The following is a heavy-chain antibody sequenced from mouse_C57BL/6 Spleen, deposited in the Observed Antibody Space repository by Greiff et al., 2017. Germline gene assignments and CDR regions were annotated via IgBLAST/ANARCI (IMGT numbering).Heavy chain of an antibody. Sequence: VQLQQSGAELARPGASVKLSCKASGYTFTSYGISWVKQRTGQGLEWIGEIYPRSGNTYSNEKFKGKATLTADKSSSTAYMELRSLTSEDSAVYFGAKGSDDYGLVDFAYWGQGALVTVAA. CDR2: IYPRSGNT. D-gene: IGHD2-4*01. J-gene: IGHJ3*01. V-gene: IGHV1-81*01. CDR1: GYTFTSYG. CDR3: AKGSDDYGLVDFAY.